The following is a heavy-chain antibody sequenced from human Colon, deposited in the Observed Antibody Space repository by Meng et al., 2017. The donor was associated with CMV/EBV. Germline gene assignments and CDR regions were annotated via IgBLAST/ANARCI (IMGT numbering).Heavy chain of an antibody. CDR1: GFSFSSSE. CDR3: ARGRGRGYGMDV. V-gene: IGHV3-48*03. Sequence: GGSLRLSCAASGFSFSSSEMNWVRQAPGKGLEWASYISSGGVTINYADSVKGRFTISRDNAKNSLYLQMNSLRAEDTAIYYCARGRGRGYGMDVWGQGTTVTVSS. J-gene: IGHJ6*02. CDR2: ISSGGVTI. D-gene: IGHD3-10*01.